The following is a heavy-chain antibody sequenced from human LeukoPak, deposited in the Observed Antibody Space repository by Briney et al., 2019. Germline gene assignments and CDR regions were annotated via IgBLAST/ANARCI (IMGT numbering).Heavy chain of an antibody. CDR1: GGSISSYY. CDR2: IYYSGST. CDR3: AGREVVTAIRDAFDI. Sequence: SETLSLTCTVSGGSISSYYWSWIRQPPGKGLEWIGYIYYSGSTNYNPSLKSRVTISVDTSKNKFSLKLSSVTAADTAVYYCAGREVVTAIRDAFDIWGQGTMVTVSS. D-gene: IGHD2-21*02. V-gene: IGHV4-59*01. J-gene: IGHJ3*02.